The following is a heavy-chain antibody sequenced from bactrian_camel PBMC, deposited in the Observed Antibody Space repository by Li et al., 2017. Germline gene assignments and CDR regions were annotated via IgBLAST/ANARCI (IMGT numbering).Heavy chain of an antibody. V-gene: IGHV3S59*01. J-gene: IGHJ4*01. CDR3: AAYQRPFDVASCALVSQYTI. CDR1: GFTYGSRC. D-gene: IGHD3*01. CDR2: ISALSSQT. Sequence: VQLVESGGASVQAGGSLRLSCATSGFTYGSRCVGWFRQVPGKEREGIASISALSSQTKYADSVKGRFIISQDAAKTTVYLQMNNLTREDTAVYMCAAYQRPFDVASCALVSQYTIWGQGTQVTVS.